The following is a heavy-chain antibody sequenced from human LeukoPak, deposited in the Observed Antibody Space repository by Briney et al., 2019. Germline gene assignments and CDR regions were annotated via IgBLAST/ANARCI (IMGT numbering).Heavy chain of an antibody. CDR1: GFSFSSFW. V-gene: IGHV3-7*03. Sequence: GGALRLSCAASGFSFSSFWLSWVRQAPEKGLEWVANIKEDGSEKYYVDSVKGRFTISRDNAKKSLYLQMSSLRAEDTAVYYCARDLSSSGWYDYWGQGTLVTVSS. J-gene: IGHJ4*02. CDR3: ARDLSSSGWYDY. D-gene: IGHD6-19*01. CDR2: IKEDGSEK.